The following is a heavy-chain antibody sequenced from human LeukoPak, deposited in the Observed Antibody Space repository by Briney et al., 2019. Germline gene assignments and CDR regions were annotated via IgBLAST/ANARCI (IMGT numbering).Heavy chain of an antibody. Sequence: GGSLRLSCAASGFTFSSYAMSWVRQAPGKGLEWVSAISGSGGSTYYADSVKGRFTISRDNSKNTLYLQMNSLRAEDTAVYYCAKDANVVVVAARVYYFDYWGQGTLVTVSS. D-gene: IGHD2-15*01. V-gene: IGHV3-23*01. CDR2: ISGSGGST. CDR1: GFTFSSYA. J-gene: IGHJ4*02. CDR3: AKDANVVVVAARVYYFDY.